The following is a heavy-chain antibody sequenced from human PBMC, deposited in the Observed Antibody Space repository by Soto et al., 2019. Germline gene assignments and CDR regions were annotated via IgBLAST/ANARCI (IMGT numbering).Heavy chain of an antibody. CDR2: IYYSGST. V-gene: IGHV4-31*03. CDR3: AGMVRGVSPYPYDAFDI. CDR1: GGSISSGGYY. Sequence: SETLSLTCTVSGGSISSGGYYWSWIRQHPGKGLEWIGYIYYSGSTYYNPSLKSRVTISVDTSKNQFSLKLSSVTAADTTVYYCAGMVRGVSPYPYDAFDIWGQGTMVTVSS. D-gene: IGHD3-10*01. J-gene: IGHJ3*02.